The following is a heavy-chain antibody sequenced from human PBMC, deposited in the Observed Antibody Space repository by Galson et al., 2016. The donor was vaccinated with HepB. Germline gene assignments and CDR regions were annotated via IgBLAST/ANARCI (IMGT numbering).Heavy chain of an antibody. Sequence: SLRLSCAASGFTFSDYSMNWVRQAPGKGLEWLSYISGSSSNIYYADSVKGRFTISRDNDKNSLHLQMNSLRDEDTAVYYCARYYDSSGYCSQHCGMDVWGQGTTVTVS. D-gene: IGHD3-22*01. V-gene: IGHV3-48*02. CDR2: ISGSSSNI. J-gene: IGHJ6*02. CDR3: ARYYDSSGYCSQHCGMDV. CDR1: GFTFSDYS.